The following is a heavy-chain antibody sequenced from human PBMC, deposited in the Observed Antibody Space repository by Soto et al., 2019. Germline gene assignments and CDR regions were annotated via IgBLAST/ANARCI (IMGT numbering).Heavy chain of an antibody. CDR3: AHKRCGTTSCYRGWFDP. D-gene: IGHD2-2*01. V-gene: IGHV2-70*12. Sequence: SGPTLVNPPQTLTLTCPLSGFSLTTRSMCVSWVRPSPGKPLEWLALIDWDGDTYYSTSLKTRLTISRDTSTNQVVLTMTNLDPADTATYYCAHKRCGTTSCYRGWFDPWGQGTLVTVSS. CDR1: GFSLTTRSMC. J-gene: IGHJ5*02. CDR2: IDWDGDT.